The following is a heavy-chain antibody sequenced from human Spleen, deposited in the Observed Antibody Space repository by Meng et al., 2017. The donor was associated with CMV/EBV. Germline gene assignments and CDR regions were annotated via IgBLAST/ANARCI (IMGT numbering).Heavy chain of an antibody. D-gene: IGHD6-13*01. Sequence: GESLKISCAASGFTFSSYWMHWVRQAPGKGLVWVSRINSDGSSTSYVDSVKGRFTISRDNAKNTLYLQMNSLRAEDTAVYYCARDRISSSWYGYYGMDVWGQGTTVTVSS. V-gene: IGHV3-74*01. CDR2: INSDGSST. CDR3: ARDRISSSWYGYYGMDV. J-gene: IGHJ6*02. CDR1: GFTFSSYW.